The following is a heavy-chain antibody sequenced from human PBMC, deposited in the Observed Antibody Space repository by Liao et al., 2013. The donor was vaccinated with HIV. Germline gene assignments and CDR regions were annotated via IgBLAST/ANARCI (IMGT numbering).Heavy chain of an antibody. CDR1: GGSFRGYY. J-gene: IGHJ4*02. CDR2: IYYSGNT. V-gene: IGHV4-34*01. D-gene: IGHD3-22*01. CDR3: ARDRDDSSRYYPLGY. Sequence: QVQLQQWGAGLLKPSETLSLTCAVYGGSFRGYYWSWIRQRPGKGLEWIAYIYYSGNTYYNPSLKSRVTISVDTSKNQFSLKLNSVTAADTAVYYCARDRDDSSRYYPLGYWGQGTLVTVSS.